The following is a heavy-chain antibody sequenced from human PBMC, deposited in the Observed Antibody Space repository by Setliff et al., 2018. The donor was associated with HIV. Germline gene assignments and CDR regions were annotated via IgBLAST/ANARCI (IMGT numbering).Heavy chain of an antibody. J-gene: IGHJ6*03. D-gene: IGHD2-2*01. Sequence: GGSLRLSCAASGFTFSSYSMNWVRQAPGKGLEWVGFIRSKAYGETTEYAASVKGRFTISRDDSKSIAYLQMNSLKTEDTAVYYCSRDQIVVVAAAIRAAYYYYYMDVWGKGTTVTVSS. V-gene: IGHV3-49*04. CDR1: GFTFSSYS. CDR2: IRSKAYGETT. CDR3: SRDQIVVVAAAIRAAYYYYYMDV.